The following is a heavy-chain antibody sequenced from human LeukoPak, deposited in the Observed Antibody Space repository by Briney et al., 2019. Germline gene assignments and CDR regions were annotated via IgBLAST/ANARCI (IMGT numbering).Heavy chain of an antibody. CDR2: IGAYNGNT. CDR3: ARDHDYDFDW. D-gene: IGHD4-17*01. V-gene: IGHV1-18*01. Sequence: ASVKVSCKASGYTFSTSGVSWVRHAPGQGLEWMGWIGAYNGNTNYAQKFQGRVTMTTDTSTSTAYMELRSLSSDDTAVYYCARDHDYDFDWWGQGTPVTVSS. J-gene: IGHJ4*02. CDR1: GYTFSTSG.